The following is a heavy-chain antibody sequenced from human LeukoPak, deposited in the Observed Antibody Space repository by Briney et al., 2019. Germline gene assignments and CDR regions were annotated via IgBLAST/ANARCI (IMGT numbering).Heavy chain of an antibody. CDR3: VREERGLAIDY. J-gene: IGHJ4*02. CDR2: ISSSGDNT. D-gene: IGHD5-12*01. V-gene: IGHV3-64*01. CDR1: GFIFRNYA. Sequence: PGGSLRLSCVASGFIFRNYAMHWVRQAPGKGLEYVSAISSSGDNTYYGNSVRGRFTISRDNSKNTLFLQMGSLRTEDMAVYYCVREERGLAIDYWGQGTLVTVSS.